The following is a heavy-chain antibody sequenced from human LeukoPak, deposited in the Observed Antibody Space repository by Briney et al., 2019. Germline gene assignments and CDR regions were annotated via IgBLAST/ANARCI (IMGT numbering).Heavy chain of an antibody. CDR2: IYYSGST. D-gene: IGHD2-8*02. V-gene: IGHV4-31*03. J-gene: IGHJ5*02. CDR1: GGSISSGGYY. Sequence: SQTLSLTCTVSGGSISSGGYYWSWIRQHPGKGLEWIGYIYYSGSTYYNPSLKSRVTISVDTSKNQFSLKLSSVTAADTAVYYCARTPGLALRFDPWGQGTLVTVSS. CDR3: ARTPGLALRFDP.